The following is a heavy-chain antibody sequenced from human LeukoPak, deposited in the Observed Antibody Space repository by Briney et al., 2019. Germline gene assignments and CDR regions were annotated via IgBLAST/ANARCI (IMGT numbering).Heavy chain of an antibody. J-gene: IGHJ3*02. D-gene: IGHD3-22*01. CDR2: ISYDGSNK. CDR3: AKDYDSSGWAAFDI. CDR1: GFTLNSFG. Sequence: PGGSLRLSCAASGFTLNSFGMHWVRQAPGKGLEWVAVISYDGSNKYFADSVKGRFTISRDNSKNTLYLQMNSLRAEDTAVYYCAKDYDSSGWAAFDIWGQGTMVTVSS. V-gene: IGHV3-30*18.